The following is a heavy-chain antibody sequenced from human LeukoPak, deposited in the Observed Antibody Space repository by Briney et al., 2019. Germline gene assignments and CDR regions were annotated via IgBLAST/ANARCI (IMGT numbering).Heavy chain of an antibody. Sequence: GESLETSCKASGYSFTSQWIGWVRQMPGKGLEWMGIIYPSDYDTRYSPSFQGQVTISADKSTTTAYLQWSSLRASDTAMYYCTKLLGGRSSAAAYWGQGSLVTVSS. CDR1: GYSFTSQW. V-gene: IGHV5-51*01. D-gene: IGHD6-6*01. CDR2: IYPSDYDT. CDR3: TKLLGGRSSAAAY. J-gene: IGHJ4*01.